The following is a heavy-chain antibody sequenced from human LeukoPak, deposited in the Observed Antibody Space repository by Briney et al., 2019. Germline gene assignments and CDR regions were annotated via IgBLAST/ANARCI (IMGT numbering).Heavy chain of an antibody. Sequence: PGGSLRLSCAASGFTFSNYWMHWIRQVPGKGLVWVSHIKYDGSATNYADSVKGRFTISRDNAKNTLYLQMNSLRAEDTAVYYCARDLFTCWGLGTLVTVSS. CDR1: GFTFSNYW. J-gene: IGHJ4*02. D-gene: IGHD3-10*02. CDR2: IKYDGSAT. CDR3: ARDLFTC. V-gene: IGHV3-74*01.